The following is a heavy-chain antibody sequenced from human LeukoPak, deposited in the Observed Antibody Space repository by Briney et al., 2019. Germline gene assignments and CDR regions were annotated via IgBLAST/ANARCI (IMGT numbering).Heavy chain of an antibody. D-gene: IGHD5-24*01. CDR1: GYTFTGYY. Sequence: GASVKVSCKASGYTFTGYYMHWVRQAPGQGLEWMGWINPNSGGTNYAQKFQGRVTMTRDTSISTAYMELRSLRSDDTAVYYCARDKSGWLQLLGWFDPWGQGTLVTVSS. CDR2: INPNSGGT. V-gene: IGHV1-2*02. J-gene: IGHJ5*02. CDR3: ARDKSGWLQLLGWFDP.